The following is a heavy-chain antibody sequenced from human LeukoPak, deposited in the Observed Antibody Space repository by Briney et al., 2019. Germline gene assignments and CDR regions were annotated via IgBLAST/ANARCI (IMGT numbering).Heavy chain of an antibody. CDR3: ARDSYGSSGYYYVSDY. V-gene: IGHV3-48*02. CDR2: ISYSSSAI. J-gene: IGHJ4*02. Sequence: GGSLRLSCAASGFTFSTYGMNWVRQAPGKGLEWVSYISYSSSAIYYADSVKGRFTISRDNAKNSLYLRMNSLRDEDTAVYYCARDSYGSSGYYYVSDYWGQGTLVTVSS. D-gene: IGHD3-22*01. CDR1: GFTFSTYG.